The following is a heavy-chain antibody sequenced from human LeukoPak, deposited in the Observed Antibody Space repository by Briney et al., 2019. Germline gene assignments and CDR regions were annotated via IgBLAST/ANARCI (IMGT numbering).Heavy chain of an antibody. J-gene: IGHJ5*02. CDR2: IKQDGSEK. V-gene: IGHV3-7*01. CDR1: GFSFRSYW. Sequence: GGSLRLPCAATGFSFRSYWMNWVRQAPGKGLEWLAIIKQDGSEKHYKGSVEGRFTISRDNAKNSLHLQMNSLRAEDTAGYYCAGGSGYLITSWGQGTLVTVSS. D-gene: IGHD3-9*01. CDR3: AGGSGYLITS.